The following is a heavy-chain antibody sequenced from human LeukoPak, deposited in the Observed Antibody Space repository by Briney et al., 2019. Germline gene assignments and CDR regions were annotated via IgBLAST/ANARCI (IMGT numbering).Heavy chain of an antibody. J-gene: IGHJ4*02. V-gene: IGHV4-34*01. CDR2: INHSGST. CDR1: GGSFSGYY. CDR3: ARDNGGPLSQSFDY. Sequence: SETLSLTCAVYGGSFSGYYWSWIRQPPGKGLEWIGEINHSGSTNYNPSLKSRVTISVDTSKNQFSLKLSSVTAEDTAVYYCARDNGGPLSQSFDYWGQGTLVTVSS. D-gene: IGHD3-16*01.